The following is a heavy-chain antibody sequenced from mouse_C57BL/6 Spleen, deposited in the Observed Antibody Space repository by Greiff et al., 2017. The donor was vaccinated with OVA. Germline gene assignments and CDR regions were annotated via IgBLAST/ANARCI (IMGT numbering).Heavy chain of an antibody. V-gene: IGHV3-6*01. D-gene: IGHD1-1*01. CDR3: ARDEGYGSSYY. CDR2: ISYDGSN. CDR1: GYSITSGYY. Sequence: DVKLQESGPGLVKPSQSLSLTCSVTGYSITSGYYWNWIRQFPGNKLEWMGYISYDGSNNYNPSLKNRISITRDTSKNQFFLKLNSVTTEDTATYCCARDEGYGSSYYWGQGTTLTVSS. J-gene: IGHJ2*01.